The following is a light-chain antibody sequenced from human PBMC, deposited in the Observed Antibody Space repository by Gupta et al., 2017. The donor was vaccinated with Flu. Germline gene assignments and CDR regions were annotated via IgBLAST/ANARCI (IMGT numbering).Light chain of an antibody. V-gene: IGLV7-46*01. CDR1: TGAVTTSHY. CDR3: LLSNNGPRV. Sequence: QTVVTQEPSLTVSPGGTVTLSCGSSTGAVTTSHYAYWFQQKPGQAPRTLIYDTTKKHSWTPARFSGSLLGGKAALTLSGAQADDEADYYCLLSNNGPRVFGGGTKLTVL. CDR2: DTT. J-gene: IGLJ3*02.